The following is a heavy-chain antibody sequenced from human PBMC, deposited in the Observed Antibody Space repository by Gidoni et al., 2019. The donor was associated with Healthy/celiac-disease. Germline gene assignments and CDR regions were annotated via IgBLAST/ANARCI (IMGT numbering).Heavy chain of an antibody. J-gene: IGHJ4*02. Sequence: QVQLQESGPGLVKPSGTLSLTCAVSGGSISSSNWWSWVRQPPGKGLEWIGEIYHSGSTNYNPSLKSRVTISVDKSKNQFSLKLSSVTAADTAVYYCARGLTYYYDSSGLYYFDYWGQGTLVTVSS. D-gene: IGHD3-22*01. CDR3: ARGLTYYYDSSGLYYFDY. V-gene: IGHV4-4*02. CDR2: IYHSGST. CDR1: GGSISSSNW.